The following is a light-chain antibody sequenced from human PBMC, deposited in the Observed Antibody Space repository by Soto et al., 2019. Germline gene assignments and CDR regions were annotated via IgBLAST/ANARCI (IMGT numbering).Light chain of an antibody. CDR1: SGSIASNY. CDR3: QSYDSRLHRV. J-gene: IGLJ3*02. CDR2: EDN. Sequence: NFMLTQPHSVSESPGKTVTISCTRSSGSIASNYVQWYQQRPGSFPTTVIFEDNQRPSGVPDRFSGSIDTSSNSASLTISGLTTEDEADYYCQSYDSRLHRVFGGGTKVTVL. V-gene: IGLV6-57*01.